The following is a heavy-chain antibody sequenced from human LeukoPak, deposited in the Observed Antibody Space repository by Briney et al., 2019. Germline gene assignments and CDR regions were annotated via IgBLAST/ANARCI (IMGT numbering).Heavy chain of an antibody. CDR3: AKILSAAGTEY. J-gene: IGHJ4*02. D-gene: IGHD6-13*01. CDR1: GFTFNTFA. V-gene: IGHV3-23*01. Sequence: GGSLRLSCAASGFTFNTFAMSWVRQAPGKGLECVSIIDDGGGDTYYADSVKGRFTISRDNSKNTLYLQMNSLRVEDTAMYYCAKILSAAGTEYWGQGTLVTVSS. CDR2: IDDGGGDT.